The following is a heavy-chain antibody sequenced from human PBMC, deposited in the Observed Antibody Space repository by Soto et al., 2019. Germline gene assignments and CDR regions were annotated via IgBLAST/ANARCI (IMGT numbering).Heavy chain of an antibody. CDR2: IYYSGST. J-gene: IGHJ6*03. V-gene: IGHV4-39*01. CDR1: GGSISSSSYY. Sequence: QLQLQESGPGLVKPSETLSLTCTVSGGSISSSSYYWGWIRQPPGKGLEWIGSIYYSGSTYYNPSLMSRVTISVDTSKNQFSLNLRSVTAADTAVYYCARGIAAAGTFYYYYYMDVWGKGTTVTVSS. CDR3: ARGIAAAGTFYYYYYMDV. D-gene: IGHD6-13*01.